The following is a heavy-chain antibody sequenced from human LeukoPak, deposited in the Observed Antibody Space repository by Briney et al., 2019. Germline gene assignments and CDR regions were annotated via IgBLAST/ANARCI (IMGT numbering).Heavy chain of an antibody. Sequence: GGSLRLSCAASGFTFSSYEMDWVRQAPGKGLEWVSYISSSGSTIYYADSVKGRFTISRDNAKNSLYLQMNSLRAEDTAVYYCAREAGDSADIDYWGQGTLVTVSS. J-gene: IGHJ4*02. CDR2: ISSSGSTI. CDR1: GFTFSSYE. D-gene: IGHD7-27*01. V-gene: IGHV3-48*03. CDR3: AREAGDSADIDY.